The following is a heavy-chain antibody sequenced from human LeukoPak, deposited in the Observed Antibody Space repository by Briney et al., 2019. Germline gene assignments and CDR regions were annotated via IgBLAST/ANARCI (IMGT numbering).Heavy chain of an antibody. D-gene: IGHD5-24*01. Sequence: GGSLRLSCAASGFTFSTYTMNWVRLAPGKGLEWVSFISTSSSYIYYADSVKGRFTISRDNAKNSLYLQMNSLRAEDTAVYYCARAGDGYNSPTDYWGQGTLVTVSS. CDR3: ARAGDGYNSPTDY. V-gene: IGHV3-21*01. CDR1: GFTFSTYT. J-gene: IGHJ4*02. CDR2: ISTSSSYI.